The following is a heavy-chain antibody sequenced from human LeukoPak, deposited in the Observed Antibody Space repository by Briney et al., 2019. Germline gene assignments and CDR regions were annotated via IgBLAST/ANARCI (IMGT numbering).Heavy chain of an antibody. Sequence: GGSLRLSCSASGFTFKSYAMHWVRQAPGKGLEWVSGVSVGGGSTYYADSVKGRFTISRDNSKNTLSLQMNSLRAEDTAVYYCAKDITTAGTNYFDSWGQGTLVTVSS. CDR3: AKDITTAGTNYFDS. J-gene: IGHJ4*02. V-gene: IGHV3-23*01. CDR2: VSVGGGST. D-gene: IGHD6-13*01. CDR1: GFTFKSYA.